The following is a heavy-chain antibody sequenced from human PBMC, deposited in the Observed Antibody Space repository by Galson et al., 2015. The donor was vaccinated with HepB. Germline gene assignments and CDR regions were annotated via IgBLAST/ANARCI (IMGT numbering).Heavy chain of an antibody. CDR3: ARSTRSDSPYYYYGMDV. CDR1: GYTFTGYY. D-gene: IGHD2-21*02. Sequence: SVTVSCKASGYTFTGYYMHWVRQAPGQGLEWMGWINPNSGGTNYAQKFQGWVTMTRDTSISTAYMELSRLRSDDTAVYYCARSTRSDSPYYYYGMDVWGQGTTVTVSS. CDR2: INPNSGGT. J-gene: IGHJ6*02. V-gene: IGHV1-2*04.